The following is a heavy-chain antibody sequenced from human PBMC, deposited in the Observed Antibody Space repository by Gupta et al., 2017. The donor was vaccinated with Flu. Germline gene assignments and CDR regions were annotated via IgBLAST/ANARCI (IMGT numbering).Heavy chain of an antibody. CDR3: ARDGRFGELLSEYGMDV. Sequence: QVQLVQSGAEVQKPGCSVNVSCKDSGGPVCSYAISWVRHAPGQGLEWMGGIIPIFGTANYAQKFQGRVKITADKSTSTAYMELSSLRSEDTAVYYWARDGRFGELLSEYGMDVWGQGTTVTVSS. V-gene: IGHV1-69*06. CDR1: GGPVCSYA. CDR2: IIPIFGTA. J-gene: IGHJ6*02. D-gene: IGHD3-10*01.